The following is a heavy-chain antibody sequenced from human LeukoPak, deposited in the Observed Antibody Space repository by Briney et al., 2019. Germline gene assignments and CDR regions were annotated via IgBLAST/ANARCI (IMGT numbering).Heavy chain of an antibody. CDR1: GGSISSGDYY. J-gene: IGHJ4*02. Sequence: SQTLSLTCTVSGGSISSGDYYWSWIRQPPGKGLEWIGYICYSGSTYYNPSLKSRVTISVDTSKNQFSLKLSSVTAADTAVYYCASYYGYSYGSFDYWGQGTLVTVSS. D-gene: IGHD5-18*01. V-gene: IGHV4-30-4*08. CDR3: ASYYGYSYGSFDY. CDR2: ICYSGST.